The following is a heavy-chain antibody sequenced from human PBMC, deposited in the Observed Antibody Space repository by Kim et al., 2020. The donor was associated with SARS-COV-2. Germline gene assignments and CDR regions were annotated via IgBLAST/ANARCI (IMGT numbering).Heavy chain of an antibody. CDR1: GGSISSYY. CDR3: ARGGGGYSYGFYYYCGMDD. Sequence: SETLSLTCTVSGGSISSYYWSWIRQPPGKGLEWIGYIYYSGSTNYNPSLKSRVTISVDTSKNQFSLKLSSVTAADTAVYYCARGGGGYSYGFYYYCGMDDWGQGTTVTVSS. J-gene: IGHJ6*02. D-gene: IGHD5-18*01. CDR2: IYYSGST. V-gene: IGHV4-59*01.